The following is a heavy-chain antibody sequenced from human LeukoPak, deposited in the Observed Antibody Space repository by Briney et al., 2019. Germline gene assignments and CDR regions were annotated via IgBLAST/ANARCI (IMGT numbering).Heavy chain of an antibody. D-gene: IGHD2-2*01. CDR2: ISYDGSNK. CDR1: GFTFSSYG. Sequence: GGSLRLSCAASGFTFSSYGMHWVRQAPGKGLEWVAVISYDGSNKYYADSVEGRFTISRDNSKNTLYLQMNSLRAEDTAVYYCARPPLYQALVSPHFDYWGQGTLVTVSS. V-gene: IGHV3-30*03. J-gene: IGHJ4*02. CDR3: ARPPLYQALVSPHFDY.